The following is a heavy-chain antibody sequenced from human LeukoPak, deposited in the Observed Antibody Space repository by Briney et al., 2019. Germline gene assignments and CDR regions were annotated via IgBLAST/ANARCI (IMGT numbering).Heavy chain of an antibody. J-gene: IGHJ3*02. V-gene: IGHV4-59*12. CDR1: GGSISSYY. CDR2: ISYGGST. CDR3: AREVIVGARTFDI. Sequence: SETLSLTCTVSGGSISSYYWSWIRQSPGKGLQWIGYISYGGSTNYDSSLKSRLTMSVDTSKNQFSLKLRSVTAADTAVYYCAREVIVGARTFDIWGQGTMVTVSS. D-gene: IGHD1-26*01.